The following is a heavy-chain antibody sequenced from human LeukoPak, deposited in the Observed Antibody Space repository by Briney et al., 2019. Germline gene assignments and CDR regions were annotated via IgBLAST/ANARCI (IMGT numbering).Heavy chain of an antibody. CDR3: ARDWQWQQLDGDAFDI. D-gene: IGHD6-13*01. V-gene: IGHV3-7*01. CDR1: GFTFSGYW. Sequence: GGSLRLSCAASGFTFSGYWMSWVRQAPGKGLDWVSNINKDGSEKNYVDSVKGRFTISRDNAKNSLFLQMNSLRAEDTAVYYCARDWQWQQLDGDAFDIWGQGTMVTVSS. CDR2: INKDGSEK. J-gene: IGHJ3*02.